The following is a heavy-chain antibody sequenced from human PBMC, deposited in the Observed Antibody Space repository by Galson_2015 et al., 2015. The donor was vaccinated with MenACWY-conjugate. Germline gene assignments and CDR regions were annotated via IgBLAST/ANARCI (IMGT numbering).Heavy chain of an antibody. CDR3: ARGDDILTGYLGSMDV. CDR2: IDPSGGST. Sequence: VSCKASGYTFTSYYMHWVRQAPGQGLEWMGIIDPSGGSTSYAQKFQGRVTMTRDTSASTVYMELSSLRSEDTAVYYCARGDDILTGYLGSMDVWGQGTTVTVSS. V-gene: IGHV1-46*03. D-gene: IGHD3-9*01. CDR1: GYTFTSYY. J-gene: IGHJ6*02.